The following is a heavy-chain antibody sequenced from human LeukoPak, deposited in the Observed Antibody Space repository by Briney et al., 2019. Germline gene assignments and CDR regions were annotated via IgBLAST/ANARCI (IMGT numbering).Heavy chain of an antibody. Sequence: GGSLRLSCAASGFTFSNAWMSWVRQAPGKGLEWVGRIKSKTDGGTTDYAAPVKGRFTTSRDDSKNTLYLQMNSLKTEDTAVYYCTSHYYDSTGGFDYWGQGTLVTVSS. V-gene: IGHV3-15*01. D-gene: IGHD3-22*01. CDR3: TSHYYDSTGGFDY. CDR1: GFTFSNAW. CDR2: IKSKTDGGTT. J-gene: IGHJ4*02.